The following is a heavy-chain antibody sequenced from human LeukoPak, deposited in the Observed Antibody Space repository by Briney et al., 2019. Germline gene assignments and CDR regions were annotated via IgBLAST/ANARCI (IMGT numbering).Heavy chain of an antibody. CDR2: IFGSGGSP. V-gene: IGHV3-23*01. CDR3: GKTTAGYSSGQKPAWPVDY. CDR1: GFTFGSFA. D-gene: IGHD5-18*01. Sequence: EGSLRLSCEASGFTFGSFAMYWVRQAPGKGLDWIAGIFGSGGSPHYADSVKGRFTISRDNSKNTVYLQINSLRAEDTAVYYCGKTTAGYSSGQKPAWPVDYWGQGTLVTVSS. J-gene: IGHJ4*02.